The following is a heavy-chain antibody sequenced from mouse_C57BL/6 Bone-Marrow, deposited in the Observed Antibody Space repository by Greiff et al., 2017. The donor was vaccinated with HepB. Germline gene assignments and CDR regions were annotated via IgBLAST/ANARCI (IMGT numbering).Heavy chain of an antibody. D-gene: IGHD1-1*01. CDR3: ARCSSCPWYFDV. Sequence: VMLVESGAELVRPGTSVKVSCKASGYAFTNYLIEWVKQRPGQGLEWIGVINPGSGGTNYNEKFKGKATLTADKSSSTAYMQLSSLTSEDSAVYFCARCSSCPWYFDVWGTGTTVTVSS. CDR1: GYAFTNYL. V-gene: IGHV1-54*01. CDR2: INPGSGGT. J-gene: IGHJ1*03.